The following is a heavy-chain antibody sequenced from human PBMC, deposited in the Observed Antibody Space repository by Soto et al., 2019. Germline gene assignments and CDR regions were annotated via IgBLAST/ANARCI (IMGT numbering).Heavy chain of an antibody. Sequence: QVQLVQSGAEVKKPGSSVKVSCKASGGTFSSYTISWVRQAPGQGLEWMGRIIPILGIANYAQKLQGRVTITADKSTSTAYMELSSLRSEDTAVYYCASGLGTVTPLDYWGQGTLVTVSS. J-gene: IGHJ4*02. CDR3: ASGLGTVTPLDY. D-gene: IGHD4-17*01. CDR1: GGTFSSYT. V-gene: IGHV1-69*02. CDR2: IIPILGIA.